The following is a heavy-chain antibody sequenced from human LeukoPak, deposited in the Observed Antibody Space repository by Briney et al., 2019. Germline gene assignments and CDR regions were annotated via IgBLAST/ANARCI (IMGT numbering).Heavy chain of an antibody. D-gene: IGHD3-22*01. CDR1: GFTFSSYW. CDR3: ARDQSGYYDSSGYPDAFDI. Sequence: PGGSLRLSCAASGFTFSSYWMSWVRRAPGKGLEWVANIKQDGSEKYYVDSVKGRFTISRDNAKNSLYLQMNSLRAEDTAVYYCARDQSGYYDSSGYPDAFDIWGQGTMVTVSS. J-gene: IGHJ3*02. CDR2: IKQDGSEK. V-gene: IGHV3-7*01.